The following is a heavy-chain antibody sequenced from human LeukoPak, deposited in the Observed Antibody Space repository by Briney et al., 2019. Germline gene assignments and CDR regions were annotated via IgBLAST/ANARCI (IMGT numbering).Heavy chain of an antibody. CDR3: ASLGKYYYGSGSPFDY. J-gene: IGHJ4*02. Sequence: GESLKISCKGSGYSFTSYWIGWVRQMPGKGLEWMGIIYPGDSDTRYSPSFQGQVTISADKSISTAYLQWSSLKASDTAMYYCASLGKYYYGSGSPFDYWGQGTLVTVSS. V-gene: IGHV5-51*01. CDR2: IYPGDSDT. CDR1: GYSFTSYW. D-gene: IGHD3-10*01.